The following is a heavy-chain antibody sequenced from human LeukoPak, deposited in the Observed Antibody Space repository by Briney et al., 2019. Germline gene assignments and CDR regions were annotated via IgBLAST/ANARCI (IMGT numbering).Heavy chain of an antibody. J-gene: IGHJ3*01. CDR1: GFTFSSYG. CDR2: ISYDGSNK. D-gene: IGHD5-24*01. V-gene: IGHV3-30*03. CDR3: ARDIQLST. Sequence: GGSLRLSCAASGFTFSSYGMHWVRQAPGKGLEWVAVISYDGSNKYYADSVKGRFTISRDNSKDTLFLQMNSLRAEDTAIYYCARDIQLSTWGLGTMVTVSS.